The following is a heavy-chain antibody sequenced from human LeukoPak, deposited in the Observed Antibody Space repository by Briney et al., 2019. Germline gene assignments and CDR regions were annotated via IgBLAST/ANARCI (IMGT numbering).Heavy chain of an antibody. CDR1: GGSISSYY. CDR3: ARARQTGGKKTNWFDP. CDR2: IYYSGST. D-gene: IGHD4-23*01. J-gene: IGHJ5*02. V-gene: IGHV4-59*01. Sequence: SETLSLTCTASGGSISSYYWSWIRQPRGKGLEWIGYIYYSGSTNYNPSLKSRVTISVDTSKNQFSLKLSSVTAADTAVYYCARARQTGGKKTNWFDPRGQGTLVTVSS.